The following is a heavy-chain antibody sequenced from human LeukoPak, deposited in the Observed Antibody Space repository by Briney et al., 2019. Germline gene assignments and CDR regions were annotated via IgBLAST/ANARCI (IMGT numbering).Heavy chain of an antibody. D-gene: IGHD3-3*01. Sequence: PGRSLRLSCAASGFTFDDYAMHWVRQAPGKGLEWVSGISWNSGSIGYADSVKGRFTISGDNAKNSLYLQMNSLRAEDTALYYCAKDNGVSFDPWGQGTLVTVSS. V-gene: IGHV3-9*01. CDR3: AKDNGVSFDP. CDR1: GFTFDDYA. J-gene: IGHJ5*02. CDR2: ISWNSGSI.